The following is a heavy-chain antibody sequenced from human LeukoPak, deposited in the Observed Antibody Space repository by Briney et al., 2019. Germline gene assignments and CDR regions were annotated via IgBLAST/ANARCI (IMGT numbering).Heavy chain of an antibody. J-gene: IGHJ5*02. CDR2: MYYSGST. V-gene: IGHV4-30-4*01. D-gene: IGHD3-22*01. CDR1: GGSISRGDYY. Sequence: SQTLSLTCTVSGGSISRGDYYWSWIRQPPGKGLEWIAYMYYSGSTYYNPSLKSRVTMSADTSKNQLSLKLSSVTAADTAVYYCATSYYYDSRIDPWGQGILVTVSS. CDR3: ATSYYYDSRIDP.